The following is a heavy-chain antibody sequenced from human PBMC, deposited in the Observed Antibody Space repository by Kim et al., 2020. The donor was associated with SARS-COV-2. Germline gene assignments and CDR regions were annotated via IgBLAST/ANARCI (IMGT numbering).Heavy chain of an antibody. CDR2: LSDSGGDT. CDR1: GFTFSSFA. J-gene: IGHJ2*01. V-gene: IGHV3-23*01. CDR3: AKKGIRARGQWYFDL. Sequence: GGSLRLSCAASGFTFSSFAMTWVRQAPGKGLEWVSILSDSGGDTFYADSVKGRFTISRDNSKNTLYLQMNSLRAEDTAVYYCAKKGIRARGQWYFDLWGRGTLGTVSS. D-gene: IGHD6-13*01.